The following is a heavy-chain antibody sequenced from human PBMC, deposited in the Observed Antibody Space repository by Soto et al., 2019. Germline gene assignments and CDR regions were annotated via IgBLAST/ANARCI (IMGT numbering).Heavy chain of an antibody. V-gene: IGHV3-23*01. CDR1: GFNVGAFA. Sequence: GGSLRLSCAASGFNVGAFAVNWVRQAPGKGLEWVAGISVSDVFIYYSDSVRGRFYISRDASENILYLQMNSLRVDDTALYYCTREPIAVTNGLDSWGPGTLVTVYS. J-gene: IGHJ4*02. CDR2: ISVSDVFI. D-gene: IGHD2-15*01. CDR3: TREPIAVTNGLDS.